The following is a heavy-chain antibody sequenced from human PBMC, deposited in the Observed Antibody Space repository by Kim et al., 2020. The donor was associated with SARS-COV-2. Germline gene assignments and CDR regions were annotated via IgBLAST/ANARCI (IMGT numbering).Heavy chain of an antibody. CDR1: GFTFSSYG. V-gene: IGHV3-30*18. D-gene: IGHD6-13*01. Sequence: GGSLRLSCAASGFTFSSYGMHWVRQAPGKGLEWVAVISYDGSNKYYADSVKGRFTISTDNSKNTLYLQMNSLRAEDTAVYYCAKDNWPNGGRSSCSWFDP. CDR3: AKDNWPNGGRSSCSWFDP. J-gene: IGHJ5*02. CDR2: ISYDGSNK.